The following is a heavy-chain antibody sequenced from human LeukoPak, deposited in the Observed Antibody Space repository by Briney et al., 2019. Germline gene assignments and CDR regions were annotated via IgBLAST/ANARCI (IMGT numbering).Heavy chain of an antibody. CDR1: GGSISGDH. V-gene: IGHV4-59*08. CDR2: IYYSGNT. CDR3: ARRNDFGI. J-gene: IGHJ3*02. Sequence: SETLSLTCTVSGGSISGDHWNWIRLPPGKGLEWIGYIYYSGNTNYNPSLKSRVTISVDTSKNQFSLKLNSVTAADTAVYYCARRNDFGIWGQGTMVTVSS.